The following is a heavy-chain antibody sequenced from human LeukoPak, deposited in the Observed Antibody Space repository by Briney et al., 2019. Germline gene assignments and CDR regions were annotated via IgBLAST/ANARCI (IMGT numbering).Heavy chain of an antibody. CDR1: GDSISSYY. V-gene: IGHV4-59*01. CDR3: ARAVTYYYDSSGTYWYFDL. Sequence: PSETLSLTCTVSGDSISSYYWSWLRQPPGKGLEWLGYIYYSGSTNYNPSLKSRVTISVDTSKNQFSLKLSSVTAADTAVYYCARAVTYYYDSSGTYWYFDLWGRGTLVTVSS. CDR2: IYYSGST. D-gene: IGHD3-22*01. J-gene: IGHJ2*01.